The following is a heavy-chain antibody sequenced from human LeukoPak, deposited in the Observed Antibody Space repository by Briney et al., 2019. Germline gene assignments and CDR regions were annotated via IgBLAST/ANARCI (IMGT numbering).Heavy chain of an antibody. CDR1: GGSISSYY. CDR2: IYYSGST. Sequence: SETLSLTCTVSGGSISSYYWSWIRQPPGKGLEWIGYIYYSGSTNYNPSLKSRVTISVDTSKNQFSLKLSSVTAADTAVYYCASTHDSSGYYPFDLWGRGTLVTVSS. V-gene: IGHV4-59*01. CDR3: ASTHDSSGYYPFDL. D-gene: IGHD3-22*01. J-gene: IGHJ2*01.